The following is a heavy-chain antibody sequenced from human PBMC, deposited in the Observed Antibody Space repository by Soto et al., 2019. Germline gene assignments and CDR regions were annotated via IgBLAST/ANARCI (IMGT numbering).Heavy chain of an antibody. D-gene: IGHD1-26*01. J-gene: IGHJ4*02. CDR2: ISYDGSNK. CDR3: ARDRGSIVGATTGLDY. CDR1: GFTFSSYA. Sequence: QVQLVESGGGVVQPGRSLRLSCAASGFTFSSYAMHWVRQAPGKGLEWVAIISYDGSNKYYADSVKGRFTFSRDNSKNTLYLKMNGLRAEDTAVYYCARDRGSIVGATTGLDYWGQGTLVTVSS. V-gene: IGHV3-30-3*01.